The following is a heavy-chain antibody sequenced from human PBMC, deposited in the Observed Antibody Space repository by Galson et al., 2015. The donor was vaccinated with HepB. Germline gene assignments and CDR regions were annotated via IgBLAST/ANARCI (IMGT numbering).Heavy chain of an antibody. Sequence: SVKVSCKASGYTFGDSGVIWVRQAPGQGLEWMGWISPYNANTNYAQKFRGRVTLTTVTSTTTAYMELRSLRSDDTAIYYCAREGSYCICDACYYYFDYWGQGSLVTVSS. V-gene: IGHV1-18*01. CDR2: ISPYNANT. CDR3: AREGSYCICDACYYYFDY. CDR1: GYTFGDSG. D-gene: IGHD2-15*01. J-gene: IGHJ4*02.